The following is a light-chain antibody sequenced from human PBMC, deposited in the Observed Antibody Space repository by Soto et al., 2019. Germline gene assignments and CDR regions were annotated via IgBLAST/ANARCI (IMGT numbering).Light chain of an antibody. V-gene: IGKV3-11*01. CDR1: QSISSS. Sequence: EIVLTQSPATLSLSPGERATLSCRASQSISSSLAWYQQKPGQAPRLLIYDASSRATGFPARFSGSGSGTDFTLTIDSLEVEDFAVYYCQQRSQWPRTFGQGTKVEIK. J-gene: IGKJ1*01. CDR2: DAS. CDR3: QQRSQWPRT.